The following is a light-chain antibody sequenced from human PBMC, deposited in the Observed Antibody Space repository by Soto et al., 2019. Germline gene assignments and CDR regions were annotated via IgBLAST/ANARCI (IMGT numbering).Light chain of an antibody. J-gene: IGLJ1*01. CDR1: SSDVGGYNY. V-gene: IGLV2-14*01. Sequence: QSALTQPASWTGSPGQSITISCTGTSSDVGGYNYVSWYQQHPGKAPKLMIYDVSNRPSGVSNRFSGSKSGNTASLTISGLQAEDEADYYCSSYTSSSTLCVFGTGTKVTVL. CDR3: SSYTSSSTLCV. CDR2: DVS.